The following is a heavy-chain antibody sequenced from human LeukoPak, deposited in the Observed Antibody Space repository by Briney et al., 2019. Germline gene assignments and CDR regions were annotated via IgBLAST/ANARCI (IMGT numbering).Heavy chain of an antibody. CDR2: IIPIFGTA. D-gene: IGHD1-26*01. Sequence: SVKVSCKASGGTFSSYAISWVRQAPGQGLEWMGGIIPIFGTANYAQKFQGRVTITADESTSTAYMELSSLRSEGTAVYYCARDLGWGVNAFDIWGQGTMVTVSS. V-gene: IGHV1-69*13. CDR3: ARDLGWGVNAFDI. CDR1: GGTFSSYA. J-gene: IGHJ3*02.